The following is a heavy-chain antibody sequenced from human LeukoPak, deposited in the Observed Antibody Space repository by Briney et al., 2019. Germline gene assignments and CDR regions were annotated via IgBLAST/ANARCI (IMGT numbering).Heavy chain of an antibody. CDR2: ISGSGGNT. CDR1: GFTFSSYG. V-gene: IGHV3-23*01. J-gene: IGHJ4*02. Sequence: GGSLRLSCAASGFTFSSYGMSGVRQAPGEGLEWVSSISGSGGNTYYADSVKGRFTISRNNPKSTVYLQMNSLRAEDTAVYHCAKTNGYYDYWGQGTLVTVSS. CDR3: AKTNGYYDY. D-gene: IGHD3-22*01.